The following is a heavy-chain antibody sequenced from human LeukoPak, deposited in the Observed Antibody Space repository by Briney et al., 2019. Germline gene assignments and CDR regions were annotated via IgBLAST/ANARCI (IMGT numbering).Heavy chain of an antibody. Sequence: PSETLSLTCSVSGGSFTSYYWSWIRQPAGKGLEWIGRIHTSGSTDYNPSLKTRVTMSVDTSKNQFSLKLTSVTAAHTAVYYCARELYGSGLGPLWYWGQGTLVTVSS. CDR2: IHTSGST. CDR1: GGSFTSYY. V-gene: IGHV4-4*07. D-gene: IGHD6-19*01. CDR3: ARELYGSGLGPLWY. J-gene: IGHJ4*02.